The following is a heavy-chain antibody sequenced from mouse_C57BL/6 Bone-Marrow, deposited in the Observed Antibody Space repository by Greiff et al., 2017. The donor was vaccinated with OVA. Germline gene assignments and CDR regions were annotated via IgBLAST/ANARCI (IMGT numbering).Heavy chain of an antibody. CDR1: GFSLSTSGMG. J-gene: IGHJ4*01. CDR3: ARSITTVVVSYYYAMDY. V-gene: IGHV8-12*01. D-gene: IGHD1-1*01. Sequence: QVTLKVSGPGILQSSQTLSLTCSFSGFSLSTSGMGVRWIRQPSGKGLEWLAHIYWDDDKRYNPSLKSRLTISKDTSRNQVFLKITSVDTADTATYYCARSITTVVVSYYYAMDYWGQGTSVTVSS. CDR2: IYWDDDK.